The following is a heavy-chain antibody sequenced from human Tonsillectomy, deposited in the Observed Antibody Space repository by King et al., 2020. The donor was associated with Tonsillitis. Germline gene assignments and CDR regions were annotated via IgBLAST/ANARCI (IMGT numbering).Heavy chain of an antibody. D-gene: IGHD3-10*01. Sequence: VQLVESGGGFVEPGGSLRFSCAASGFTFNEAWMHWVRQAPGKGLEWVGRIKSKIDGGTIDYASFVEGRFIISRDDSKNTVFLEMNSLKTEDTAVYYCWGSGSYHNDAFDIWGQGTMVTVSS. J-gene: IGHJ3*02. V-gene: IGHV3-15*07. CDR2: IKSKIDGGTI. CDR1: GFTFNEAW. CDR3: WGSGSYHNDAFDI.